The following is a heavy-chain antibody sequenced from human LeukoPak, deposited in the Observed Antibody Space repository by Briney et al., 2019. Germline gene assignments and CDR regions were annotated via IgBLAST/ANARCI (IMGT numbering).Heavy chain of an antibody. V-gene: IGHV4-34*01. J-gene: IGHJ4*02. D-gene: IGHD2-8*01. Sequence: SETLSLTCAVYGGSFSGYYWSWIRQPPGKGLEWIGEINHSGSTNYNPSLKSRVTISVDTSKNQFSLKLSSVTAADTAVYYCARVRRSGNNGWDFDYWGQGILVTVSA. CDR3: ARVRRSGNNGWDFDY. CDR1: GGSFSGYY. CDR2: INHSGST.